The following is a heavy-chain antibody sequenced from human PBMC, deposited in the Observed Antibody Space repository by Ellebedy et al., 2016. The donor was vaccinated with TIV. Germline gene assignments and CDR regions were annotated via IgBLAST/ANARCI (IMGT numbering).Heavy chain of an antibody. Sequence: AASVKVSCKASGGTFGSDAITWVRQPPGQGLEWMGGILPFFDSATYAQQFQGRVTITADKSTNTAYMELRGLSFEDTAVYYCAREYSLHNWFDPWGQGTLVTVSS. CDR1: GGTFGSDA. CDR3: AREYSLHNWFDP. CDR2: ILPFFDSA. V-gene: IGHV1-69*06. D-gene: IGHD4-11*01. J-gene: IGHJ5*02.